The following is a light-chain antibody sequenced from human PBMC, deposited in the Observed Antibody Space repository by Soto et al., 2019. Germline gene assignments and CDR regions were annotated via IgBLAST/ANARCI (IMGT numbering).Light chain of an antibody. J-gene: IGKJ2*01. CDR3: QQYNSYSYT. CDR2: KAS. Sequence: DIQMTQSPSTLSASVGDRVTITCRASQSISSWLAWYQQKPGKAPKLLIYKASNLESGVPSRFSGSGSGTEFTLTISSLQPDDFATYYCQQYNSYSYTFGQGTKVDI. CDR1: QSISSW. V-gene: IGKV1-5*03.